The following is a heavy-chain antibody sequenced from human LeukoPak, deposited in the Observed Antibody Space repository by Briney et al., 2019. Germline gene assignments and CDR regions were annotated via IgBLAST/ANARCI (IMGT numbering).Heavy chain of an antibody. V-gene: IGHV1-69*04. D-gene: IGHD2-15*01. CDR2: IIPILGIA. CDR1: GGTFISYA. Sequence: ASVKVSCKASGGTFISYAISWVRQAPGQGLEWMGRIIPILGIANYAQKFQGRVTITADKSTSTACMELSSLRSEDTAVYYCAREEVVVAATMGFDYWGQGTLVTVSS. J-gene: IGHJ4*02. CDR3: AREEVVVAATMGFDY.